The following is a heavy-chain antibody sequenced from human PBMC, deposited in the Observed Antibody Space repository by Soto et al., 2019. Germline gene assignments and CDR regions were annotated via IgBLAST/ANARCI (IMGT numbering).Heavy chain of an antibody. CDR3: ARGLAVAAYYYYYGMDV. J-gene: IGHJ6*02. Sequence: TLSLTCAVYGGSFSGYYWSWIRQPPGKGLEWIGEINHSGSTNYNPSLKSRVTISVDTSKNQFSLKLSSVTAADTAVYYCARGLAVAAYYYYYGMDVWGQGTTVTVSS. CDR2: INHSGST. D-gene: IGHD2-15*01. V-gene: IGHV4-34*01. CDR1: GGSFSGYY.